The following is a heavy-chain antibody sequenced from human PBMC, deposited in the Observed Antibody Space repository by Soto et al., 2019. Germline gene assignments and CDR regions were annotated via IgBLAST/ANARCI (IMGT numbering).Heavy chain of an antibody. CDR2: IYYSGST. CDR3: ARGVPSEVRGVWVLAFDI. V-gene: IGHV4-31*03. D-gene: IGHD3-10*01. CDR1: GGSISSGGYY. J-gene: IGHJ3*02. Sequence: QVQLQESGPGLVKPSQTLSLTCTVSGGSISSGGYYWSWIRQHPGKGLEWIGYIYYSGSTYYNPSLKSRVTISVDPSKNQFSLKLSSVTAADTAVYYCARGVPSEVRGVWVLAFDIWGQGTMVTVSS.